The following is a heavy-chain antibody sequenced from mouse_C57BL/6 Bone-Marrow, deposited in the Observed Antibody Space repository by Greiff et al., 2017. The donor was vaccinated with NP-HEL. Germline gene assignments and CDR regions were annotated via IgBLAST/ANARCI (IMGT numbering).Heavy chain of an antibody. D-gene: IGHD1-1*01. J-gene: IGHJ3*01. Sequence: VQVVESGAELAKPGASVKLSCKASGYTFTSYWMHWVKQRPGQGLEWIGYLNPSSGYTKYNQKFKDKATLTADKSSSTAYMQLSSLTYEDSAVYYCARSPITTVVAPFAYWGQGTLVTVSA. CDR2: LNPSSGYT. V-gene: IGHV1-7*01. CDR1: GYTFTSYW. CDR3: ARSPITTVVAPFAY.